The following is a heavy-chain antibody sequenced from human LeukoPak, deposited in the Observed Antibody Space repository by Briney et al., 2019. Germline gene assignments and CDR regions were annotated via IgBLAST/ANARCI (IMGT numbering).Heavy chain of an antibody. CDR2: ISYNGNNK. D-gene: IGHD6-13*01. Sequence: GGSLRLSCAASGFTFSSYGMHWVRQAPGKGLEWVAVISYNGNNKEYADSVKGRFTISRDNSKNTLYLQMNSLRAEDTAVYYCAKDRSGSWSFDYWGLGTLVTVS. J-gene: IGHJ4*02. CDR3: AKDRSGSWSFDY. V-gene: IGHV3-30*18. CDR1: GFTFSSYG.